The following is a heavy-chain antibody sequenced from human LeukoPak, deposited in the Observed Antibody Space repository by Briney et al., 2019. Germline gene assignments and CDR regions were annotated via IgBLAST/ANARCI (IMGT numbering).Heavy chain of an antibody. Sequence: GGSLRLSCAASGFTFRSSVMHWVRQAPGKGLEWVTFIRNNGNDKYYAESVKGRFTISRDNSKNTLYLQMSSLRAEDTAVYYCVREAAATLFDYWGQGTLVTVSS. V-gene: IGHV3-30*02. CDR1: GFTFRSSV. D-gene: IGHD1-26*01. J-gene: IGHJ4*02. CDR3: VREAAATLFDY. CDR2: IRNNGNDK.